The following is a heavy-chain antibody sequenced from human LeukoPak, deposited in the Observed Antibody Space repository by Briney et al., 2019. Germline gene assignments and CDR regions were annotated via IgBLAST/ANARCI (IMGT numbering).Heavy chain of an antibody. CDR3: ARIGAAGDWYFDL. V-gene: IGHV3-53*01. J-gene: IGHJ2*01. Sequence: GGSLRLSCAASGFIVSSNYMSWVRQAPGKRLEWVSVIYGAGRTYYADSVKGRFTISRDNSMNTFYLQMNSLRAEDTAVYYCARIGAAGDWYFDLWGRGTLVIVSS. CDR1: GFIVSSNY. CDR2: IYGAGRT. D-gene: IGHD6-13*01.